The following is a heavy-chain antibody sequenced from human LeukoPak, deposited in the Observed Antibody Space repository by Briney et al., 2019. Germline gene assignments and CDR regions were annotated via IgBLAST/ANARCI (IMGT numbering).Heavy chain of an antibody. J-gene: IGHJ4*02. CDR2: IHYSGST. CDR1: GGSVSGGNYY. V-gene: IGHV4-61*01. Sequence: SETLSLTCTVSGGSVSGGNYYCSWIRQSPGKGLEWIGYIHYSGSTVHNPSLKSRVTMSIDTSKNQFSLNLSSATAADTAVYYCTRTGSTGGYWGQGTLVTVSS. D-gene: IGHD1-7*01. CDR3: TRTGSTGGY.